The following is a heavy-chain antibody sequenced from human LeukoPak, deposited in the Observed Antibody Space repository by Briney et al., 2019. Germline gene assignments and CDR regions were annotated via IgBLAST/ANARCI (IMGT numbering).Heavy chain of an antibody. Sequence: PSETLSLTCTVSGGSISSGDYYWSWIRQPPGKGLEWIGYIYYSGSTYYNPSLKSRVTISVDTSKNQFSLKLSSVTAADTAVYYCARDLVSSGSYVYWGQGTLVTVSS. CDR1: GGSISSGDYY. J-gene: IGHJ4*02. V-gene: IGHV4-30-4*08. CDR2: IYYSGST. CDR3: ARDLVSSGSYVY. D-gene: IGHD3-10*01.